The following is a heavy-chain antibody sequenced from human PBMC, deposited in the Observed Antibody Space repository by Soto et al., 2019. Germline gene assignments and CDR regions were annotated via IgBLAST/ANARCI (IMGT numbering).Heavy chain of an antibody. CDR2: LSDSVGTT. D-gene: IGHD3-22*01. Sequence: EVQLLESGGGLVQPGGSLRLSCAVSGFSFDTYTVNWVRQAPGMGLEWVSGLSDSVGTTHYAYAVKGRFTISRDKSKNTLYLQMNNLRAEDTAVYYCAKHLIGGRLQSPFDLCGQGPQVTVAS. CDR3: AKHLIGGRLQSPFDL. J-gene: IGHJ4*02. CDR1: GFSFDTYT. V-gene: IGHV3-23*01.